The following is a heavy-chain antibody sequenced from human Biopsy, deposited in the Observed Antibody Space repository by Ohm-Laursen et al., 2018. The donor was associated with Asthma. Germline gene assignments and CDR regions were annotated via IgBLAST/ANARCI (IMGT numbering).Heavy chain of an antibody. CDR1: GFSVSTKY. J-gene: IGHJ4*02. CDR3: ARGDSSNWSHYYFDY. D-gene: IGHD3-22*01. V-gene: IGHV3-53*01. CDR2: IYSGDNT. Sequence: SLRLSCTASGFSVSTKYMSWVRQAPGKGLEWVSLIYSGDNTYYADSVKGRFTISRDHSKLYLQMNSLRAEDTAVYYCARGDSSNWSHYYFDYWGQGTLVTVSS.